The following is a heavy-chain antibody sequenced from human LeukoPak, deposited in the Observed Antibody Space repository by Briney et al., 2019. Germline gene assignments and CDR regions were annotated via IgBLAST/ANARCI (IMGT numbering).Heavy chain of an antibody. CDR3: AREGSYYDSSGYPFDY. V-gene: IGHV3-53*01. D-gene: IGHD3-22*01. CDR2: IYSGGST. CDR1: GFTVSSNY. J-gene: IGHJ4*02. Sequence: GGSLRLSCAASGFTVSSNYMSWVRQAPGKGLEWVSVIYSGGSTYYADSVKGRFTISRDNSKNTLYLQMNSLRAEDTAVYYCAREGSYYDSSGYPFDYWGQGTLVTVSS.